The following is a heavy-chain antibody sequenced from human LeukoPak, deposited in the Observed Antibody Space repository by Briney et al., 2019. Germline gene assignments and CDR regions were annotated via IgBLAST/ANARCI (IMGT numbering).Heavy chain of an antibody. CDR2: IHYSGYT. CDR3: ARDVGDCSGGSCYSWFDP. V-gene: IGHV4-39*07. D-gene: IGHD2-15*01. CDR1: GGSISSSSYY. Sequence: SETLSLTCTVSGGSISSSSYYWGWIRQPPGKGLEWIGSIHYSGYTYYNPSLKSRVTKSVDMSKNQFSLKLSSVTAADTAVYYCARDVGDCSGGSCYSWFDPWGQGTPVTVSS. J-gene: IGHJ5*02.